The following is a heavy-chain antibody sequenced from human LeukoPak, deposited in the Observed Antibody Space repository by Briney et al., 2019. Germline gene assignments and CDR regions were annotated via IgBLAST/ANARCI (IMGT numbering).Heavy chain of an antibody. Sequence: SVKVSCKASGYTFTSYGISWVRQAPGQGLEWMGGIIPIFGTANYAQKFQGRVTITADKSTSTAYMELSSLRSEDTAVYYCAREACSGGSCYSVRYYYYYMDVWGKGTTVTVSS. V-gene: IGHV1-69*06. CDR2: IIPIFGTA. D-gene: IGHD2-15*01. CDR1: GYTFTSYG. CDR3: AREACSGGSCYSVRYYYYYMDV. J-gene: IGHJ6*03.